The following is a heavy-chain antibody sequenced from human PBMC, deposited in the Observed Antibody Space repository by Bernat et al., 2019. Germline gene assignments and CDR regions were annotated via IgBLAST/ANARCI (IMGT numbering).Heavy chain of an antibody. D-gene: IGHD3-22*01. V-gene: IGHV4-39*01. CDR3: ASGVYYYDSSGYYLYY. J-gene: IGHJ4*02. CDR1: GGSISSSSYY. Sequence: QLQLQESGPGLVKPSETLSLTCTVSGGSISSSSYYWGWIRQPPGKGLEWIGRIFYSGSTYYNPSLKSRVTISVDTSKNQFSLKLSSVTAADTAVYYCASGVYYYDSSGYYLYYWGQGTLVTVSS. CDR2: IFYSGST.